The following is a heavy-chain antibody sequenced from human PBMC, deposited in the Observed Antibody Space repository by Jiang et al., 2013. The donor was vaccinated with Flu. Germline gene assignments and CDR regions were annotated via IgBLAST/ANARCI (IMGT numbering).Heavy chain of an antibody. CDR2: INPNTGGS. J-gene: IGHJ4*02. D-gene: IGHD6-19*01. Sequence: VSCKASGYTFTGYYIHWVRQAPGQGPEWMGWINPNTGGSDYAQTFQGRVTMTRDTSINTAYMELSRLISDDTAVYFCARDKGTGWSPIDYWGQGTPVTVSS. V-gene: IGHV1-2*02. CDR3: ARDKGTGWSPIDY. CDR1: GYTFTGYY.